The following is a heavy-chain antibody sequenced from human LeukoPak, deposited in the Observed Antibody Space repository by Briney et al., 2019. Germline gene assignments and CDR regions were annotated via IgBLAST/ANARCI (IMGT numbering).Heavy chain of an antibody. J-gene: IGHJ2*01. CDR3: ARDRQRGDGYWYFDL. Sequence: GGSLRLSCAASGFTFDDYAMHWVRQAPGKGLEWVSGISWNSGSIGYADSVKGRFTISRDNAKNSLYLQMNSLRAGDTAVYYCARDRQRGDGYWYFDLWGRGTLITVSS. CDR2: ISWNSGSI. D-gene: IGHD2-21*01. CDR1: GFTFDDYA. V-gene: IGHV3-9*01.